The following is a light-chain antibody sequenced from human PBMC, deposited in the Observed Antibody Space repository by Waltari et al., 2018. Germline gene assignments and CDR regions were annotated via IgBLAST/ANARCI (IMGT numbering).Light chain of an antibody. CDR3: HHRSHGPYT. J-gene: IGKJ5*01. V-gene: IGKV3-11*01. CDR1: QNVKNY. Sequence: EVVLTQSPATVSLSFGETATLSCRASQNVKNYLAWFQVKPGQFPKLFISDATSRGPGIPARFSGRGSGTDFTLTINNVQPEDFAVYYCHHRSHGPYTFSQETRL. CDR2: DAT.